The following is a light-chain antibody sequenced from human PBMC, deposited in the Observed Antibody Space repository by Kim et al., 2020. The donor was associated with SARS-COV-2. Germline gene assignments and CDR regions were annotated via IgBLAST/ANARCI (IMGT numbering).Light chain of an antibody. J-gene: IGLJ1*01. CDR1: NLGDKY. CDR3: QAWDSSTRV. Sequence: SYELTQPLSVSVSLGQTASITCSGDNLGDKYACWYQQKPGQSPVLVIYQDSKRPSGIPERFSGSNSGNTATLTISGTQAMDEADYYCQAWDSSTRVFGAG. CDR2: QDS. V-gene: IGLV3-1*01.